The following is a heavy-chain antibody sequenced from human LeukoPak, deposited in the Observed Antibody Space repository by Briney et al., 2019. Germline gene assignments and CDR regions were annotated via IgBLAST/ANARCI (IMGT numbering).Heavy chain of an antibody. Sequence: SETLSLTCTVSGGSISSSSYYWGWIRQPPGKGLEWIGSIYYSGSTYYNPSLKSRVTISVDTSKNQFSLKLSSVTAADTAVYYCASPSAIAAAGTPSSFDYWGQGTLVTVSS. D-gene: IGHD6-13*01. CDR2: IYYSGST. V-gene: IGHV4-39*07. CDR1: GGSISSSSYY. J-gene: IGHJ4*02. CDR3: ASPSAIAAAGTPSSFDY.